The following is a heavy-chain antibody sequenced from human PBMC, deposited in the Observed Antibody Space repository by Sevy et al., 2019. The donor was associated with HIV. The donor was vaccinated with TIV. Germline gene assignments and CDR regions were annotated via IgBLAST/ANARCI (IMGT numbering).Heavy chain of an antibody. CDR2: ISATGGST. V-gene: IGHV3-23*01. CDR3: AKTLQKLPFHPHYFDY. CDR1: GFTLTSYT. D-gene: IGHD2-21*02. J-gene: IGHJ4*02. Sequence: GGYLRLSCAASGFTLTSYTMNWVRQAPGKGLEWVASISATGGSTYYADSVKVRFTISRDVSKGTLYLQRNSLTAEDTAIFDYAKTLQKLPFHPHYFDYWGQGTLVTVSS.